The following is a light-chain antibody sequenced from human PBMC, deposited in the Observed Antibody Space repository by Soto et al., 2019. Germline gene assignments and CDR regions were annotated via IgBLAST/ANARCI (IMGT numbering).Light chain of an antibody. CDR1: RTVDGN. J-gene: IGKJ5*01. Sequence: EIVMTQSPATLSVSPGERATLSCRASRTVDGNYLAWYHQKPGQAPRLLFYGASTGATGLPARFSGSGSGTEFTLTINSLQAEDCAVYYCQQYYNWPRTFGQGTLLEI. V-gene: IGKV3-15*01. CDR3: QQYYNWPRT. CDR2: GAS.